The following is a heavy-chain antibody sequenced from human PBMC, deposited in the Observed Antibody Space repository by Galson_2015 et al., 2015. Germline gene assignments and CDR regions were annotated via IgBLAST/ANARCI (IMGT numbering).Heavy chain of an antibody. D-gene: IGHD3-10*02. CDR2: LKSKTDGGTT. CDR1: GFTFNNAW. CDR3: TTDLFGGGGFDP. Sequence: SLRLSCAASGFTFNNAWMSWVRQAPGKGLEWVGRLKSKTDGGTTGYAAPVKGRFAISRDDSKNTLYLQMNSLKTEDTAVYYCTTDLFGGGGFDPWGQGTLVTVSS. V-gene: IGHV3-15*01. J-gene: IGHJ5*02.